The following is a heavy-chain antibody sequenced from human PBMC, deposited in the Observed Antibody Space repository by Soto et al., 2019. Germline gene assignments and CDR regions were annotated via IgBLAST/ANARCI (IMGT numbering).Heavy chain of an antibody. Sequence: GGSLRLSCAASGFTFSSYGMHWVRQAPGKGLEWVAVIWYDGSNKYYADSVKGRFTISRDNSKNTLYLQMNSLRAEDTAVYYCARDSAGGGDYYGMDVWGQGTTVTVSS. D-gene: IGHD2-15*01. V-gene: IGHV3-33*01. J-gene: IGHJ6*02. CDR3: ARDSAGGGDYYGMDV. CDR1: GFTFSSYG. CDR2: IWYDGSNK.